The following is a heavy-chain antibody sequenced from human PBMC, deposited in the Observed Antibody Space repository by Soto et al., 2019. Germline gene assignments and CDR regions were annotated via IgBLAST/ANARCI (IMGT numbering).Heavy chain of an antibody. Sequence: PSETLSLTCTVSGGSISSYYWHWIRQAPGRGLETIAYMHKSGSTIYNSSLRSRVTISVDTSKRQLSLKLNSVTVADTAVYYCARSAYCGSGCYYYFDYWGPGTLVTSPQ. J-gene: IGHJ4*02. CDR1: GGSISSYY. V-gene: IGHV4-59*01. D-gene: IGHD2-21*02. CDR2: MHKSGST. CDR3: ARSAYCGSGCYYYFDY.